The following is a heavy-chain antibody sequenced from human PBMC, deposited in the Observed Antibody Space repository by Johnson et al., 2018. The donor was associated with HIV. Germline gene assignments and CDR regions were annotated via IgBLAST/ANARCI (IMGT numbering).Heavy chain of an antibody. Sequence: VLLVESGGGLVQPGGSLRLSCAASGFTFSSYWMSWVRQAPVKGLEWVANIKQDGSEKYYEDSVKGRFTISLDKAKNSLYPQMNSLRAEATAVYFCARDGWAASPGACYVWGQGPVGAVSS. CDR1: GFTFSSYW. CDR3: ARDGWAASPGACYV. V-gene: IGHV3-7*01. J-gene: IGHJ3*01. D-gene: IGHD6-13*01. CDR2: IKQDGSEK.